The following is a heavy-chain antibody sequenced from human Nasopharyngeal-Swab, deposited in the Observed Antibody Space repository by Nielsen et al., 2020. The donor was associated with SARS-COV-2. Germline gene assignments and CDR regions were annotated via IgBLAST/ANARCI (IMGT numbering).Heavy chain of an antibody. CDR3: ARDPGPNDFWSGQGIFDY. V-gene: IGHV1-46*02. CDR2: ISPSGGST. D-gene: IGHD3-3*01. J-gene: IGHJ4*02. CDR1: GYIFNTYY. Sequence: ASVKVSCKASGYIFNTYYMHWIRQAPGQDLEWMGTISPSGGSTSYTQKFQGTVTMTRDTSTSTVYMELRSLTSEDTAVYYCARDPGPNDFWSGQGIFDYWGQGTLVTVSS.